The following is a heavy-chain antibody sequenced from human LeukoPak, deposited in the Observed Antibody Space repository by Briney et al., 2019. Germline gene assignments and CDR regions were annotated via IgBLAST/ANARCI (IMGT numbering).Heavy chain of an antibody. V-gene: IGHV3-7*01. D-gene: IGHD1-1*01. J-gene: IGHJ4*02. Sequence: GGSLRLSCAASGFTFSSFWMSWVRQASGKGLEWVANINPGGSEKYYVDSMKGRFTVSRDNARNSLYLQMDSLRAEDTAVYYCARGGTFVSDYWGQGTLVTVSS. CDR3: ARGGTFVSDY. CDR2: INPGGSEK. CDR1: GFTFSSFW.